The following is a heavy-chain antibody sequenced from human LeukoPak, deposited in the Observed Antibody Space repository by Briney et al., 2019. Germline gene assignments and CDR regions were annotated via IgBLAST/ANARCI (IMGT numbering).Heavy chain of an antibody. CDR3: ARMTTVTTVQYFDL. V-gene: IGHV3-13*01. Sequence: GGSLRLSCAASGFTFSSYDMHWVRQATGKGLEWVSAIGTAGDTYYPGSVKGRFTISRENAKNSLNLQMNSLRAGDTAVYYCARMTTVTTVQYFDLWGRGTLVTVSS. D-gene: IGHD4-17*01. J-gene: IGHJ2*01. CDR1: GFTFSSYD. CDR2: IGTAGDT.